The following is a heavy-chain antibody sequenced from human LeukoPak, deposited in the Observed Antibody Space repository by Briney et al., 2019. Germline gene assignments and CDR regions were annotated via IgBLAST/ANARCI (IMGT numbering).Heavy chain of an antibody. CDR1: GFSFICYE. CDR2: ISPSGSTK. V-gene: IGHV3-48*03. D-gene: IGHD6-19*01. J-gene: IGHJ4*02. CDR3: AKLAVASADS. Sequence: GGSLRLSCAASGFSFICYEMNLVRQAPGKGLEWVSNISPSGSTKYYADSVKGRFTISRDNAKNSLYLQMNSLRAEDTGVYYCAKLAVASADSWGQGTLVTVSS.